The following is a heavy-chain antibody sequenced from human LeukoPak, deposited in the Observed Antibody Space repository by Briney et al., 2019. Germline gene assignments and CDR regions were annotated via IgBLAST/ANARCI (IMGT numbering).Heavy chain of an antibody. V-gene: IGHV3-23*01. CDR1: GFTFSSYA. J-gene: IGHJ4*02. D-gene: IGHD3-22*01. CDR2: ISDSGNT. Sequence: GGSLRLSCAASGFTFSSYAMSWVRQAPGKGLEWVSAISDSGNTYHADSVKGRFTISRGSSKNTLFLQMNSLRAEDTAVYYCAKGTTYHYDSSGYYAPYWGQGTLVTVSS. CDR3: AKGTTYHYDSSGYYAPY.